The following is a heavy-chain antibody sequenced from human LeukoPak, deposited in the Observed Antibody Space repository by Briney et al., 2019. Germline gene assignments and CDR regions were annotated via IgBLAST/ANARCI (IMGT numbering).Heavy chain of an antibody. D-gene: IGHD3-22*01. J-gene: IGHJ3*01. Sequence: GGSLRLSCAASGLTFSSFAMTWVRQAPGKGLEWVSGISGSGSTTYYAGSVKGRFTISRDNSKNTLYLQMNSLRVKDTAIYYCAKGGRWDYYDSSHWGQGTMVTVSS. CDR2: ISGSGSTT. CDR3: AKGGRWDYYDSSH. V-gene: IGHV3-23*01. CDR1: GLTFSSFA.